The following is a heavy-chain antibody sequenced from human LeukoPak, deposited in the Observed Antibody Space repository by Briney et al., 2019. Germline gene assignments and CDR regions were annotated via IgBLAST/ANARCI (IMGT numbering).Heavy chain of an antibody. D-gene: IGHD6-13*01. V-gene: IGHV1-18*01. CDR1: GYTFTSYR. CDR3: ARRLDSSSWGYYYYMDV. J-gene: IGHJ6*03. Sequence: GASVKVSCKASGYTFTSYRISWVRQAPGQGREWMGWIGSYNGNTNYAQKLQGRVTMTTDTSTSTAYMELRSLRSDDTAVYCCARRLDSSSWGYYYYMDVWGKGTTVTVSS. CDR2: IGSYNGNT.